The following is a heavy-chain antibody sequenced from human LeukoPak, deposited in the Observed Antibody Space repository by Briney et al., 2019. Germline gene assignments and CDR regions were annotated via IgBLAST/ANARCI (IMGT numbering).Heavy chain of an antibody. Sequence: GASVKVSCKASGYTFTGYYMHWVRQATGQGLEWMGWMNPNSGNTGYAQKFQGRVTMTRNTSISTAYMELSSLRSEDTAVYYCARGGRRQGGTSPTVYWGQGTLVTVSS. CDR3: ARGGRRQGGTSPTVY. D-gene: IGHD3/OR15-3a*01. CDR2: MNPNSGNT. J-gene: IGHJ4*02. CDR1: GYTFTGYY. V-gene: IGHV1-8*02.